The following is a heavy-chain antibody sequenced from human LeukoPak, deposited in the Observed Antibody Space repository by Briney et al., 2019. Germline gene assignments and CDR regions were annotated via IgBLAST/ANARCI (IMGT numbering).Heavy chain of an antibody. CDR1: GFTFSSYG. CDR2: ISYDGSNK. D-gene: IGHD6-13*01. J-gene: IGHJ5*02. V-gene: IGHV3-30*18. Sequence: GGSLRLSCAASGFTFSSYGMHWVRQAPGKGLEWVAVISYDGSNKYYADSVKGRFTIPRDNSKNTLYLQMNSLRAEDTAVYYCAKGKWQQLAGNWFDPWGQGTLVTVSS. CDR3: AKGKWQQLAGNWFDP.